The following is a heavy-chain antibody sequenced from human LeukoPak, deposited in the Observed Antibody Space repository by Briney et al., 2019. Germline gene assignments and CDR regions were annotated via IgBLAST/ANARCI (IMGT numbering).Heavy chain of an antibody. CDR2: ISGSGGST. CDR3: AKASGWYQNFDY. J-gene: IGHJ4*02. V-gene: IGHV3-23*01. D-gene: IGHD6-19*01. CDR1: GFTFSSYA. Sequence: AGGSLRLSCAASGFTFSSYAMSWVRQAPGKGLEWVSAISGSGGSTYYADSVKGRFTISRDNSKNTLYLQMNSLRAEDTAAYYCAKASGWYQNFDYWGQGTLVTVSS.